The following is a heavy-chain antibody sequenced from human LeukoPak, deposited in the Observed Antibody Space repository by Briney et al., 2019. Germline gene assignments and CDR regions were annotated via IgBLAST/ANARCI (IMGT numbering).Heavy chain of an antibody. J-gene: IGHJ4*02. Sequence: SETLSLTCTVSGGSISSYYWIWIRQPPGKGLEWIGYINYSGSTNYNPSLKSRATISVDTSKNQFSLKLSSVTAADTAVYYCARDRGSGSYYIGVYDYRGQGTPVTVSS. CDR2: INYSGST. CDR3: ARDRGSGSYYIGVYDY. CDR1: GGSISSYY. V-gene: IGHV4-59*01. D-gene: IGHD1-26*01.